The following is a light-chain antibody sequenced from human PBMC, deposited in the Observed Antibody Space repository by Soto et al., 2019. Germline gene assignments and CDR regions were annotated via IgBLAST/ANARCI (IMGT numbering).Light chain of an antibody. CDR2: EVN. CDR3: SSKTSSTTPFV. Sequence: QSVLTQPASVSGSPGQSITISCTGTSSDVGGYNYVSWYQQHPGNAPRLMIYEVNNRPSGVPNRFSGSNSGNTASLTISGLEAEDETDYYCSSKTSSTTPFVYGTGTNVTVL. CDR1: SSDVGGYNY. V-gene: IGLV2-14*01. J-gene: IGLJ1*01.